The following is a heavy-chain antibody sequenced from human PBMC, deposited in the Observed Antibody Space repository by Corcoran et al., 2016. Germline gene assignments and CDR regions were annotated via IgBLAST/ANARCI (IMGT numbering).Heavy chain of an antibody. CDR1: GFTVSSNY. Sequence: EVQLVESGGDLIQPGGSLRLSCAASGFTVSSNYMSWVRQAPGKGLEWVSVIYSGGSTYYADSVKGRFTISRDNSKNTLYLQMNSLRAEDTAVYYCARTPATANLDDYWGQGTLVTVSS. CDR3: ARTPATANLDDY. J-gene: IGHJ4*02. CDR2: IYSGGST. V-gene: IGHV3-53*01. D-gene: IGHD2-21*02.